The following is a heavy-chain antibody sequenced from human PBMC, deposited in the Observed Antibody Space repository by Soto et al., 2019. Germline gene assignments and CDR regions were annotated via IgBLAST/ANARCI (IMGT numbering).Heavy chain of an antibody. Sequence: PGESLKISCQGSGYSFTSYWISWVRQMPGKGLEWMGRIDPSDSYTNYSPSFQGRVTISADKSISTAYLQWSSLKASDTAMYYCARLDLSSYGSLKNVDLPYWGQGTLVTVSS. V-gene: IGHV5-10-1*01. CDR2: IDPSDSYT. J-gene: IGHJ4*02. CDR1: GYSFTSYW. CDR3: ARLDLSSYGSLKNVDLPY. D-gene: IGHD5-18*01.